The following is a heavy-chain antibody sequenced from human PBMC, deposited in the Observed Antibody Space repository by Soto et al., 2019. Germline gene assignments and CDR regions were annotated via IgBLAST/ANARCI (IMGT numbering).Heavy chain of an antibody. V-gene: IGHV3-53*01. J-gene: IGHJ6*02. D-gene: IGHD3-22*01. CDR3: DRESYSDTSRYYYSYGLDV. CDR1: GFTVSSNY. Sequence: GGSLRLSCAASGFTVSSNYMSWVRQAPGKGLEWVSVIYSGGSTYYADSVKGRFTIPRDNSKNTLYLQMNSLRAEDTAVYYCDRESYSDTSRYYYSYGLDVWGQGTTATVSS. CDR2: IYSGGST.